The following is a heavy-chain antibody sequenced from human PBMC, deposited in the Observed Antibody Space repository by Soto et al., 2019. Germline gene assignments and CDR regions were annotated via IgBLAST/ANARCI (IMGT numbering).Heavy chain of an antibody. V-gene: IGHV4-39*07. CDR1: GGSISGSSYY. J-gene: IGHJ4*02. CDR3: ARSDGRY. CDR2: IYYSGST. Sequence: PSETLSLTCTVSGGSISGSSYYWGWIRQPPGKGLEWIGNIYYSGSTYYNPSLKSRVTISVDTSKNQFSLKLSSVTAADTAVYYCARSDGRYWGQGTLVTVSS.